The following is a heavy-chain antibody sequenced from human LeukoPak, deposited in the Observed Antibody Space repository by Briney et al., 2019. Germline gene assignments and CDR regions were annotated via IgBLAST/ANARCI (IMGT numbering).Heavy chain of an antibody. J-gene: IGHJ3*02. V-gene: IGHV1-69*13. CDR1: GYTFTGYY. Sequence: SVKVSCKASGYTFTGYYMHWVRQAPGQGLEWMGGIIPIFGTANYAQKFQGRVTITADESTSTAYMELSSLRSEDTAVYYCARGEAYSYGEGDAFDIWGQGTMVTVSS. CDR2: IIPIFGTA. D-gene: IGHD5-18*01. CDR3: ARGEAYSYGEGDAFDI.